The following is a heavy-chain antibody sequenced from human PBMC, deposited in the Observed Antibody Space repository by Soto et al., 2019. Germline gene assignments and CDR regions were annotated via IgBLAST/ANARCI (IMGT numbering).Heavy chain of an antibody. J-gene: IGHJ6*02. CDR2: IIDSGGST. CDR3: ARGRSYYYYYGVDV. V-gene: IGHV3-23*01. Sequence: EVQLLESGGGLVQPGGSLRLSCAASGFTFSSCAMGWVRQAPGKGLEWVSDIIDSGGSTYYADSVKGRFTTSRDNSKSTLYLQMNSLRAEDTALYYCARGRSYYYYYGVDVWGQGTKVTVSS. CDR1: GFTFSSCA.